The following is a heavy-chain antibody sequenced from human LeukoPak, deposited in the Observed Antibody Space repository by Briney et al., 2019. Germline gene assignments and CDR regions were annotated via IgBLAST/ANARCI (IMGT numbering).Heavy chain of an antibody. CDR2: ISNSGSTI. CDR1: GFTFSSYE. J-gene: IGHJ6*03. Sequence: GGSLRLSCAASGFTFSSYEMNWVRQAPGKGLEWVSYISNSGSTIYYADSVKGRFTISRDNAKNSVYLQMNSLRAEDTALCYCARGGGSIRHSYYYYVDVWGKGTSVTVSS. V-gene: IGHV3-48*03. CDR3: ARGGGSIRHSYYYYVDV. D-gene: IGHD2-15*01.